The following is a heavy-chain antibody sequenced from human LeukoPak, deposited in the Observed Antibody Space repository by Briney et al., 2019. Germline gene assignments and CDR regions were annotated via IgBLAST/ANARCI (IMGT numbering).Heavy chain of an antibody. D-gene: IGHD3-16*01. CDR1: GFTFSSYG. V-gene: IGHV3-30*02. J-gene: IGHJ3*02. CDR3: TSGDPMAFDI. Sequence: GGSLRLSCAASGFTFSSYGMHWVRQAPGKGLEWVAFIRYDGSNKYYADSVKGRFTISRDNSKNTLYLQMNSLRAEDTAVYYCTSGDPMAFDIWGQGTMVTVSS. CDR2: IRYDGSNK.